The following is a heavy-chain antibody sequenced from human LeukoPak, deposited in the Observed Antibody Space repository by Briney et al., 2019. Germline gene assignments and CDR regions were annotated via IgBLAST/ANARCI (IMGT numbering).Heavy chain of an antibody. J-gene: IGHJ6*02. CDR2: ISAYNGNT. D-gene: IGHD6-19*01. Sequence: ASVKVSCKASGYTFTSYGISWVRQAPGQGLEWIGWISAYNGNTNYAQKLQGRVTMTTDTSTSTAYMELRSLRSDDTAVYYCARSSSSGWYGDYYYGMDVWGQGTTVTVSS. CDR1: GYTFTSYG. V-gene: IGHV1-18*01. CDR3: ARSSSSGWYGDYYYGMDV.